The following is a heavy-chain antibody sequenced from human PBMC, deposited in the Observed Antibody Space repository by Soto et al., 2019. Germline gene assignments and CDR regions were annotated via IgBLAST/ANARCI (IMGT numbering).Heavy chain of an antibody. J-gene: IGHJ4*02. V-gene: IGHV1-69*13. CDR1: GGALGSYA. Sequence: SVKVSCKASGGALGSYAINWVRQAPGQGLEWMGGIIPMFDTTNYAQRFQGRVTVTADESTSTVYLELTRLRSEDTAMYYCTRHRGYSSDYWGPDFWGQGTLVTVSS. CDR2: IIPMFDTT. CDR3: TRHRGYSSDYWGPDF. D-gene: IGHD2-15*01.